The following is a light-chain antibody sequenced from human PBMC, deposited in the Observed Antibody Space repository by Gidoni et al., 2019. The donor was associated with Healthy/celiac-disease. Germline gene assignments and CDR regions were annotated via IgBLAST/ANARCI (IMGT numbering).Light chain of an antibody. Sequence: DIEITQSPSSLSASVGDRVTITCRASQSISSYLNWYQQKPGKAPKLLLYAASRLQSGVPPRFSGSGSGTDFTLTISSLQPEDCATYYCQQSYSTPRTFGQGDQAGDQT. V-gene: IGKV1-39*01. J-gene: IGKJ2*01. CDR2: AAS. CDR3: QQSYSTPRT. CDR1: QSISSY.